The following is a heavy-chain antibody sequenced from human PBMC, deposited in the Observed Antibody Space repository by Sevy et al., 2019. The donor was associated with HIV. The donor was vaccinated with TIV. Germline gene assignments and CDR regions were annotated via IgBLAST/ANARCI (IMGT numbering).Heavy chain of an antibody. V-gene: IGHV1-24*01. CDR1: GYTLTQFS. Sequence: ASVKVSCKVSGYTLTQFSMHWVRQAPGKGLESMATFDPEDDETIYAQRLQGRVTMTEDTSTDTAYMELSSLRSDDTAVYYCAVTKDYYDSSGYPFDYWGQGSLVTVFS. D-gene: IGHD3-22*01. J-gene: IGHJ4*02. CDR3: AVTKDYYDSSGYPFDY. CDR2: FDPEDDET.